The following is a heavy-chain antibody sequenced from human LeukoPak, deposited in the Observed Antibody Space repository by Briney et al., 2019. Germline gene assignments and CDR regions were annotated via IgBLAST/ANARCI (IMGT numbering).Heavy chain of an antibody. D-gene: IGHD4-23*01. J-gene: IGHJ3*02. V-gene: IGHV4-4*07. CDR1: GGSISSYS. CDR3: ARDLAPYYCGRAFDI. Sequence: PSETLSLTCTVSGGSISSYSWSWIRQPAGKGLEWVGRIYTSGSTNYNPSLKSRVTMSVDTSTNQFSLKLSSVTAADTAVYYCARDLAPYYCGRAFDIWGQGTLVTVSS. CDR2: IYTSGST.